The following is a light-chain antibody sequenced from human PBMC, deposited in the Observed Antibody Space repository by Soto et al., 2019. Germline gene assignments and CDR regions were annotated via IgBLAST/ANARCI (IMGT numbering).Light chain of an antibody. CDR1: QSVSSSY. CDR2: GAS. V-gene: IGKV3-20*01. CDR3: QQYGSSPLFT. J-gene: IGKJ3*01. Sequence: EIVLTQSPGTLSLSPGERATLSCRASQSVSSSYLAWYQQKPGQAPMLLIYGASSRATGIPDRFSGSGSGTDFTLTISRLEPEDFAVYYYQQYGSSPLFTFGPGTKVDIK.